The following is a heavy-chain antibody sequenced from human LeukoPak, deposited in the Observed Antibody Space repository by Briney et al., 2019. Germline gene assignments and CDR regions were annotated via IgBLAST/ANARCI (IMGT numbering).Heavy chain of an antibody. CDR2: IYYSGST. J-gene: IGHJ5*02. D-gene: IGHD2-15*01. CDR1: GGSISSSSYY. CDR3: ARVGRRGGGYCSGGSCYPAPP. V-gene: IGHV4-39*07. Sequence: SETLSLTCTVSGGSISSSSYYWGWIRQPPGKGLEWIGSIYYSGSTYYNPSLKSRVTISVDTSKNQFSLKLSSVTAADTAVYYCARVGRRGGGYCSGGSCYPAPPWGQGTLVTVSS.